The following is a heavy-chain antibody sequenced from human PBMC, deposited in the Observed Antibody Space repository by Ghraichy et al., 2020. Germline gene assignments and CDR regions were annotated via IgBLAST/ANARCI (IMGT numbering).Heavy chain of an antibody. Sequence: SETLSLTCTVSGGSISSYYWSWIRQPAGKGLEWIGRIYTSGSTNYNPSLKSRVTMSVDTSKNQFSLKLSSVTAADTAVYYCARGLFFEFSDYYYGMDVWGQGTTVTVSS. CDR2: IYTSGST. CDR3: ARGLFFEFSDYYYGMDV. D-gene: IGHD3-3*01. CDR1: GGSISSYY. J-gene: IGHJ6*02. V-gene: IGHV4-4*07.